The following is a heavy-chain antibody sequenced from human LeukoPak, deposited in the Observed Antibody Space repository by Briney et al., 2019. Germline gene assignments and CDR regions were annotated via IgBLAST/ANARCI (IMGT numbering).Heavy chain of an antibody. CDR2: ISSSSSTI. CDR1: GFTFSSYS. CDR3: AKRDSSGSYYFDS. Sequence: GGSLRLSCAASGFTFSSYSMNWVRQAPGKGLEWVSYISSSSSTIYYADSVRGRFTISRDNSKNTLYLQMNSLRAEDTAVFYCAKRDSSGSYYFDSWGQGTLVTVSS. D-gene: IGHD3-22*01. V-gene: IGHV3-48*01. J-gene: IGHJ4*02.